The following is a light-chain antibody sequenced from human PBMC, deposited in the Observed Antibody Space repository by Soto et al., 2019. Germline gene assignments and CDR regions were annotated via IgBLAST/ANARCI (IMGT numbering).Light chain of an antibody. V-gene: IGKV3-11*01. CDR3: HQSFNWPRT. J-gene: IGKJ2*02. Sequence: DIVLTQSPATLSLSPGERATLSCRASQSVSSYLAWYQQKPGQAPRLLIYDASNRATGIPDRFSGSGSGTDSTLTISRVGPEDTAVYYCHQSFNWPRTFGQGTKLEIK. CDR1: QSVSSY. CDR2: DAS.